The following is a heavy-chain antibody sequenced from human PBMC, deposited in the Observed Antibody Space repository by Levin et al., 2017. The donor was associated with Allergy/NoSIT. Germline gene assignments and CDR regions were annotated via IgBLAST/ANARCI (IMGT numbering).Heavy chain of an antibody. D-gene: IGHD1/OR15-1a*01. CDR2: ITTGSNYK. J-gene: IGHJ6*02. CDR1: GFDFHIYI. V-gene: IGHV3-21*01. CDR3: ARSHPLTGTTNVSYQDGMDV. Sequence: GGSLRLSCEASGFDFHIYILNWVRQAPGKGLEWLSSITTGSNYKYYVDSVRGRFLISRDNGRKTLYLQMNSLRAEDTGVYYCARSHPLTGTTNVSYQDGMDVWGQGTTVTVSS.